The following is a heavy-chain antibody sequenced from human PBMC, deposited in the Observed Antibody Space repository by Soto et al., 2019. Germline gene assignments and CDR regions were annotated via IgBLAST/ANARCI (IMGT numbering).Heavy chain of an antibody. V-gene: IGHV1-46*01. Sequence: ASVKVSCKASGYTFTNYYMHWVRQAPGQGPEWMGRIIPDGGSTHYAQKFQGRVTVTRDTSTNTVYVELKSLRSDDTAVYYCARGGPELATIGSFDYWGQGTLVTVSS. J-gene: IGHJ4*02. CDR2: IIPDGGST. CDR3: ARGGPELATIGSFDY. D-gene: IGHD5-12*01. CDR1: GYTFTNYY.